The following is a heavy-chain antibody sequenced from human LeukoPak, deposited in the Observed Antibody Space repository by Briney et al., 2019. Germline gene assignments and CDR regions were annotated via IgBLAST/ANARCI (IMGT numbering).Heavy chain of an antibody. CDR3: ARDGAYCGGDCYSHYDY. Sequence: ASVKVSCKASGYTFTGYYMHWVRQAPGQGLEWMGWINPNSGGTNYAQKFQGRVTMTRDTSISTAYMELSRLRSDDTAVYYCARDGAYCGGDCYSHYDYWGQGTLVTVSS. J-gene: IGHJ4*02. V-gene: IGHV1-2*02. CDR2: INPNSGGT. CDR1: GYTFTGYY. D-gene: IGHD2-21*02.